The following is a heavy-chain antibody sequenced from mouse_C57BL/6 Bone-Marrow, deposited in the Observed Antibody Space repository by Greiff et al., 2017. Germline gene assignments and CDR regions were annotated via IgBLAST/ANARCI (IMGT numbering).Heavy chain of an antibody. V-gene: IGHV1-15*01. J-gene: IGHJ4*01. Sequence: QVQLQQSGAELVRPGASVTLSCKASGYTFTDYEMHWVKQTPVHGLEWIGAIDPETGGTAYNQKFKGKAILTADKSSSTAYMELRSLTSEDSAVYYCTRYSYAPEAMDYWGQGTSVTVSS. CDR1: GYTFTDYE. CDR2: IDPETGGT. CDR3: TRYSYAPEAMDY. D-gene: IGHD1-1*02.